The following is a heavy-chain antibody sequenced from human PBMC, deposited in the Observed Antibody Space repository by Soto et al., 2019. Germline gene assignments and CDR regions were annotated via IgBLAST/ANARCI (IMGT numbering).Heavy chain of an antibody. CDR3: AKGRFDVVTISPFDH. J-gene: IGHJ4*01. CDR1: GFTYSSFG. CDR2: ISYDGTEE. D-gene: IGHD3-3*02. V-gene: IGHV3-30*18. Sequence: GRSLRLSCAASGFTYSSFGMHWVRQAAGKGLEWVAVISYDGTEENYADTVKGRATVSRDNSNNTVYLQKNRLRGDDSAMYYCAKGRFDVVTISPFDHWGQGTLVTVSS.